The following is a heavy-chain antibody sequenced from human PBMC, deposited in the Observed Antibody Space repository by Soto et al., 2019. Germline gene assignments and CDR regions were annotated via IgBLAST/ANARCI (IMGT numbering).Heavy chain of an antibody. V-gene: IGHV4-4*02. CDR2: IYHSGST. Sequence: PSETLSPTFVVSGGSISTSNWWSWVRQPPGKGLEWIGEIYHSGSTNYNPSLKSRVTISVDKSKNQFSLKLSSVTAADTAVYYCARASQSKCMDVWGQGTTVT. CDR1: GGSISTSNW. D-gene: IGHD6-19*01. J-gene: IGHJ6*02. CDR3: ARASQSKCMDV.